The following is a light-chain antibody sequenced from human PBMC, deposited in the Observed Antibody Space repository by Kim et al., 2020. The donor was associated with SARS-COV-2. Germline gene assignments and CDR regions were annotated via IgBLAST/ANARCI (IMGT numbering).Light chain of an antibody. CDR3: QQYDDWPPWT. CDR1: QSVGGK. CDR2: DAS. V-gene: IGKV3-15*01. J-gene: IGKJ1*01. Sequence: EIVMTQSPATLSVSPGETATLSCRASQSVGGKVAWYQQKPGQAPRLLIYDASTSGSGTDFTLTISSLQSEDLAVYHWQQYDDWPPWT.